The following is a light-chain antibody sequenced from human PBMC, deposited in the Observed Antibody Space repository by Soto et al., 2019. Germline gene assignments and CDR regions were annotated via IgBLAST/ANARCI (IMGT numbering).Light chain of an antibody. J-gene: IGLJ2*01. Sequence: QSVLTQPASVSGSPGQSITISCTGTSSDVGSYNLVSWYQHHPGKAPKLMIYEGTKRPSGVSNRFSGSKSGNTASLTVSGVQAEDEDYYYCCSSASASKVLFGGGTKLTVL. V-gene: IGLV2-23*01. CDR3: CSSASASKVL. CDR1: SSDVGSYNL. CDR2: EGT.